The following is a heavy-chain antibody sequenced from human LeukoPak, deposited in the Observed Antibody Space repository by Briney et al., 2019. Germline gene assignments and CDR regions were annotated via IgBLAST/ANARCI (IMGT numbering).Heavy chain of an antibody. V-gene: IGHV1-46*01. J-gene: IGHJ4*02. CDR3: ARDGAGLLWFGELWDY. CDR1: GYTFTSYY. Sequence: ASVKVSFKASGYTFTSYYMHWVRQAPGQGLEWMGIINPSGGSTSYAQKFQGRVTMTRDTSTSTVYMELSSLRSEDTAVYYCARDGAGLLWFGELWDYWGQGTLVTVSS. D-gene: IGHD3-10*01. CDR2: INPSGGST.